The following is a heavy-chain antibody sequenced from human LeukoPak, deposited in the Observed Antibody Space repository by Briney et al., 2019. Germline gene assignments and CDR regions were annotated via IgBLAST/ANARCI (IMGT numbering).Heavy chain of an antibody. V-gene: IGHV3-21*01. CDR2: ISSSSSYI. CDR3: ASNPSGIAGGSDY. J-gene: IGHJ4*02. Sequence: GGSLRLSCAASGFTFSSYSMNWVRQAPGKGLEWVSSISSSSSYIYYADSVKGRFTISRDNAKNSLYLQMNSLRAEDTAVYYCASNPSGIAGGSDYWGQGTWSPSPQ. CDR1: GFTFSSYS. D-gene: IGHD6-13*01.